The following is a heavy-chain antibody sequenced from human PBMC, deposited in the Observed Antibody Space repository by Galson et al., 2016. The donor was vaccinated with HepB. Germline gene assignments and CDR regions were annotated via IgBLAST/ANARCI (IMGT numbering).Heavy chain of an antibody. J-gene: IGHJ4*02. CDR2: IWFDGRDA. CDR1: GFTFSRFG. V-gene: IGHV3-33*01. Sequence: SLRLSCAASGFTFSRFGMHWVRQAPGKGLESVAVIWFDGRDAYYGDSVKGRFTISKDNSNNMLYLQMNSLRVEDTAVYYCARDLWGDCRTATVSHLDSWGQGTLVTVSS. CDR3: ARDLWGDCRTATVSHLDS. D-gene: IGHD2-21*02.